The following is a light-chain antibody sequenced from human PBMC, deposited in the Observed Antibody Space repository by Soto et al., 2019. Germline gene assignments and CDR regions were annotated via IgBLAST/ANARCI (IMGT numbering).Light chain of an antibody. CDR1: QSVSSN. V-gene: IGKV3-15*01. CDR3: QQYNNWPRT. CDR2: GAS. J-gene: IGKJ1*01. Sequence: EILLTQSPATLSLSPGERATLSCRASQSVSSNLDWYQQKPGQAHRLLTYGASTRATGIPARFTGSGSGTEFTLTISSLQSEDFPVYYCQQYNNWPRTFGQGTKV.